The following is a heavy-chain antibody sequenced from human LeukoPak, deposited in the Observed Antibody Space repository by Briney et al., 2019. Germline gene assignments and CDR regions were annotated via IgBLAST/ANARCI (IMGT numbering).Heavy chain of an antibody. Sequence: GSLRLSCAASGFTVSSNYMSWVRQAPGKGLEWVSVIYSGGSTYYADSVKGRFTISRHNSKNTLYLQMNSLRAEDTAVYYCARAARYCSSTSCYSWGQGTLVTVSS. J-gene: IGHJ5*02. CDR3: ARAARYCSSTSCYS. CDR2: IYSGGST. V-gene: IGHV3-53*04. CDR1: GFTVSSNY. D-gene: IGHD2-2*01.